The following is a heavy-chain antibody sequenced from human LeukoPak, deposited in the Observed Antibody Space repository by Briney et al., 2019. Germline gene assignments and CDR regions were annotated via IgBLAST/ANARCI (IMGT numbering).Heavy chain of an antibody. CDR3: AKWSVDIDGGDY. V-gene: IGHV1-69*06. CDR1: GGTFSSYE. D-gene: IGHD5-12*01. J-gene: IGHJ4*02. CDR2: IIPMFGTA. Sequence: GASVKVSCKASGGTFSSYEISWVRQAPGQGLEWMGGIIPMFGTAKYAQKFQGRVTITADKSTSTAYMELSSLRSEDTAVYYCAKWSVDIDGGDYWGQGTLVTVSS.